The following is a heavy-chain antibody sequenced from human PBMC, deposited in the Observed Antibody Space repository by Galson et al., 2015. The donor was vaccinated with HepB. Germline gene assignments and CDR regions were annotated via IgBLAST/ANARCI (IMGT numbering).Heavy chain of an antibody. D-gene: IGHD4-23*01. V-gene: IGHV2-5*01. J-gene: IGHJ4*02. CDR3: AHTSGGGNSAYLDY. CDR2: IYWNDEK. CDR1: GFSLNTIGVG. Sequence: PALVKPTQPLRLTCTFSGFSLNTIGVGVGWVRQPPGKALEWLAVIYWNDEKRDSPSLNSRLTITKDTSKNQVFLTMTNMGPVDTGTYYCAHTSGGGNSAYLDYWGQGTLVTVSS.